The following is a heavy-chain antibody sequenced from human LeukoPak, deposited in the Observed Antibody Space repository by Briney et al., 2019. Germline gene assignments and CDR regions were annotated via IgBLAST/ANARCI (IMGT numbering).Heavy chain of an antibody. CDR2: INLNSGGT. CDR3: ARASLPRGVRSPTWLDP. Sequence: ASVNVSCKASGYTFTDYYIHWVRQAPGQGFDWVGWINLNSGGTNYAQKFHGWVTMTRNTSISTAYMEVTRLTSDDTAVYYCARASLPRGVRSPTWLDPWGQGTLVTVSS. J-gene: IGHJ5*02. V-gene: IGHV1-2*04. CDR1: GYTFTDYY. D-gene: IGHD3-10*01.